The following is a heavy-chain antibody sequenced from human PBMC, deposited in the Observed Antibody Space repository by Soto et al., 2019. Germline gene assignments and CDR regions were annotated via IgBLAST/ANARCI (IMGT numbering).Heavy chain of an antibody. D-gene: IGHD2-2*01. V-gene: IGHV3-74*01. CDR2: INGDGSST. CDR1: GFTLSSHW. CDR3: TRRGVPAATVYYMDV. J-gene: IGHJ6*03. Sequence: EVQLVESGGGEVQAGGSLRLSCAGSGFTLSSHWMHWVRQAPGKGLVWVSHINGDGSSTTYADSVKGRFTISRDNAKNTLYLQMNSLRAEDTAVYYCTRRGVPAATVYYMDVWGKGTTVTVSS.